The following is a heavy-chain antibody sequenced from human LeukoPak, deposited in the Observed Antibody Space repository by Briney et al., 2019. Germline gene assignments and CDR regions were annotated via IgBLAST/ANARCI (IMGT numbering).Heavy chain of an antibody. CDR1: GFAFNTYS. CDR2: ISSSSSTI. Sequence: GGSLRLSCAASGFAFNTYSMNWVRQAPGKGLEWVSYISSSSSTIYYADSVKGRLTISRDNAKNPLYLQMNSLRAEDTAVYYCARDRYSGYDVDYWGQGTLVTVSS. CDR3: ARDRYSGYDVDY. D-gene: IGHD5-12*01. V-gene: IGHV3-48*01. J-gene: IGHJ4*02.